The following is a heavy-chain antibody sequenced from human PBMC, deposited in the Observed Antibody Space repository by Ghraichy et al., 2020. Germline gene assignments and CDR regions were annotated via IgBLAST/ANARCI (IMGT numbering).Heavy chain of an antibody. CDR2: IYYSGST. CDR3: ARHRMVEGSSGWYLGPETDAFDI. J-gene: IGHJ3*02. D-gene: IGHD6-19*01. V-gene: IGHV4-39*01. CDR1: GGSISSSSYY. Sequence: SETLSLTCTVSGGSISSSSYYWGWIRQPPGKGLEWIGSIYYSGSTYYNPSLKSRVTISVDTSKNQFSLKLSSVTAADTAVYYCARHRMVEGSSGWYLGPETDAFDIWGQGTMVTVSS.